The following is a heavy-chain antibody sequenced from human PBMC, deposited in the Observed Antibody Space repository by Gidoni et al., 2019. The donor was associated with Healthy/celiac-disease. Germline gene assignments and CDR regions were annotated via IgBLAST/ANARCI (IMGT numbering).Heavy chain of an antibody. Sequence: QVQLVESGGGVVQPGRSLRLSCAASGFTFRSYGMHWVRQAPGKGLEWVAVISYDGSNKYYADSVKGRFTISRDNSKNTLYLQMNSLRAEDTAVYYCAKDGSGYDIYYYYMDVWGKGTTVTVSS. D-gene: IGHD6-25*01. CDR2: ISYDGSNK. CDR1: GFTFRSYG. J-gene: IGHJ6*03. V-gene: IGHV3-30*18. CDR3: AKDGSGYDIYYYYMDV.